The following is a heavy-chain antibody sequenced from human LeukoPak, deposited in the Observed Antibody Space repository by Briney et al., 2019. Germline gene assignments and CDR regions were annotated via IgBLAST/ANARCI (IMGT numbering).Heavy chain of an antibody. CDR1: GVSIDSGDHY. V-gene: IGHV4-31*03. CDR3: ARVRYFDWLGADYFDF. D-gene: IGHD3-9*01. Sequence: SETLSLTCNVSGVSIDSGDHYWSWIRQRPGTGLEWIGSIYYSGTAYYNPSLKNRLVISKDTSNNHISLALTSVTAADTAVYFCARVRYFDWLGADYFDFWGQGTLVTASS. J-gene: IGHJ4*02. CDR2: IYYSGTA.